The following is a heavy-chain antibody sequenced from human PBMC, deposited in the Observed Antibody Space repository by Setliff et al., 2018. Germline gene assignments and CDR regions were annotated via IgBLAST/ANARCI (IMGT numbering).Heavy chain of an antibody. J-gene: IGHJ3*02. Sequence: LTCTVSGGSISGGGYYWSWIRQHPRKGPEWIGYIYYSGSTNYTPSLKSRVTLSVDTSRNHFSLKLNSVTAADTAVYYCARSGYYSIDAFDIWGQGTMVTVS. CDR3: ARSGYYSIDAFDI. CDR2: IYYSGST. CDR1: GGSISGGGYY. D-gene: IGHD3-22*01. V-gene: IGHV4-31*03.